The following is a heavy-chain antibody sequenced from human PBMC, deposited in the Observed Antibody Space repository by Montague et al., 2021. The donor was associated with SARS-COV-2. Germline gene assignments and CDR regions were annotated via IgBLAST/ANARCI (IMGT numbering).Heavy chain of an antibody. D-gene: IGHD6-19*01. CDR1: GGSISSYY. J-gene: IGHJ3*02. V-gene: IGHV4-59*01. CDR3: ARGSGWMGNAFDI. CDR2: IYYSGST. Sequence: SETLSLTCTVSGGSISSYYWSWIRQPPGRGLEWIGYIYYSGSTNYNPSLKSRVTISVDTSKNQFSLKLSSVTAADTAVYYCARGSGWMGNAFDIWGQGTMVIVSS.